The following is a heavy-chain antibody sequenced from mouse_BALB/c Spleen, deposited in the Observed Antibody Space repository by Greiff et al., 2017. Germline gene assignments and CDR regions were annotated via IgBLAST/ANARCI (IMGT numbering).Heavy chain of an antibody. CDR3: ARYYGYDWFAY. J-gene: IGHJ3*01. Sequence: QVQLKQSGAELMKPGASVKISCKATGYTFSSYWIEWVKQRPGHGLEWIGEILPGSGSTNYNEKFKGKATFTADTSSNTAYMQLSSLTSEDSAVYYCARYYGYDWFAYWGQGTLVTVSA. CDR1: GYTFSSYW. D-gene: IGHD2-2*01. CDR2: ILPGSGST. V-gene: IGHV1-9*01.